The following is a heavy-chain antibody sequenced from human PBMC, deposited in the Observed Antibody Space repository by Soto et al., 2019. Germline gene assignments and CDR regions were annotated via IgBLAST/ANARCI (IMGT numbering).Heavy chain of an antibody. V-gene: IGHV4-39*01. CDR1: GGSISSSSYY. D-gene: IGHD6-6*01. CDR2: IYYSGST. Sequence: PSETLSLTCTVSGGSISSSSYYWGWIRQPPGRGLEWIGSIYYSGSTYYNPSLKSRVTISVDTSKNQFSLKLSSVTAADTAVYYCARHGVSSIAVNAFDYWGQGTLVTVSS. CDR3: ARHGVSSIAVNAFDY. J-gene: IGHJ4*02.